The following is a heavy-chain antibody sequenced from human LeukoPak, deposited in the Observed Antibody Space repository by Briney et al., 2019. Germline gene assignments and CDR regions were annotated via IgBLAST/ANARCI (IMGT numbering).Heavy chain of an antibody. CDR2: ISAYNGNT. J-gene: IGHJ4*02. D-gene: IGHD6-13*01. V-gene: IGHV1-18*01. CDR3: ASVGIAAAGTGIDY. CDR1: GYTFTSYG. Sequence: ASVKVSCKASGYTFTSYGISWVRQAPGRGLEWMGWISAYNGNTNYAQKLQGRVTMTTDTSTSTAYMELRSLRSDDTAVYYCASVGIAAAGTGIDYWGQGTLVTVSS.